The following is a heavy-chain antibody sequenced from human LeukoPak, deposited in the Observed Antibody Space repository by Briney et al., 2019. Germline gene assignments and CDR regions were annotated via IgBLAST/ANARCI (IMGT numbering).Heavy chain of an antibody. D-gene: IGHD3-10*01. V-gene: IGHV2-5*01. CDR2: IYWNDDK. CDR3: AQTDRSCVTSDY. CDR1: GFSLSTRGVG. J-gene: IGHJ4*02. Sequence: SGPTLLKPTPTLTLTCTFSGFSLSTRGVGVGWIRQPPGKALEWLALIYWNDDKRYSPSLKSRLTITKDTSKNQVVLTMTDMDPVDTATYYCAQTDRSCVTSDYWGQGTLVTVSS.